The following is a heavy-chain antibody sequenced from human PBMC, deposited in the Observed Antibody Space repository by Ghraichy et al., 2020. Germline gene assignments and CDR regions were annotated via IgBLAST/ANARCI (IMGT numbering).Heavy chain of an antibody. J-gene: IGHJ3*02. V-gene: IGHV3-64D*06. D-gene: IGHD1-26*01. CDR1: GFTFRDYA. CDR3: LKDAAGSGDI. Sequence: GGSLRLSCSVSGFTFRDYAMHWVRQAPGKALEYVSSITSNGGTTYYADSVKGGFTISRDNSKSALYLQMSSLRVEDTALYYCLKDAAGSGDIWGQGTMVTVSS. CDR2: ITSNGGTT.